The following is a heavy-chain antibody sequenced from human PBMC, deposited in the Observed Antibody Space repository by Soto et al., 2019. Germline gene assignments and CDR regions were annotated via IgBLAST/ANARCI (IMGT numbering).Heavy chain of an antibody. D-gene: IGHD2-2*01. J-gene: IGHJ5*02. CDR2: INPSGGST. Sequence: GASVKVSCKASGYTFTSYYMHWVRQAPGQGLEWMGIINPSGGSTSYAQKFQGRVTMTRDTSTSTVYMELSSLRSEDTAVYYCARVSDRAGYCSSTSCYRPDQNWFDPWGQGTLVTSPQ. V-gene: IGHV1-46*01. CDR3: ARVSDRAGYCSSTSCYRPDQNWFDP. CDR1: GYTFTSYY.